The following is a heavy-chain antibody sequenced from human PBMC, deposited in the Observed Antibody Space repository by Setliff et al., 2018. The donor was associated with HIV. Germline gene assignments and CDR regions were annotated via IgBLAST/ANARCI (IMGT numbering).Heavy chain of an antibody. J-gene: IGHJ4*02. V-gene: IGHV3-74*01. Sequence: PGGSLRLSCAASGFTLIDHWMHWVRQVPGKGLVWVSRINNDGSITNYADFVKGRFTMSRDSAKNTLYLQMNSLRVEDTAVYYCVKWNYPNSWGQGTLVTVSS. CDR1: GFTLIDHW. CDR2: INNDGSIT. CDR3: VKWNYPNS. D-gene: IGHD1-7*01.